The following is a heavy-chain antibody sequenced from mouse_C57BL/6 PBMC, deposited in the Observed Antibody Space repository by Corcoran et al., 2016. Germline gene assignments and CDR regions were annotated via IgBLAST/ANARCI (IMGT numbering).Heavy chain of an antibody. CDR1: GFSLSTSGMG. CDR2: IYWDDDK. V-gene: IGHV8-12*01. D-gene: IGHD1-1*01. CDR3: VRRAAYYGSSDWYFDV. Sequence: QVTLKESGPGILQSSQTLSLTCSFSGFSLSTSGMGVSWIRQPSGKGLEWLAHIYWDDDKRYNPSLKSRLTISKDTSRNQVFLKITSVDTADTATYYCVRRAAYYGSSDWYFDVWGTGTTVTVSS. J-gene: IGHJ1*03.